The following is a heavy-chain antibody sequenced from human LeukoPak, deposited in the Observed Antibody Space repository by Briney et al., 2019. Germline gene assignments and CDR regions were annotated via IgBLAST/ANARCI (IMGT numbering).Heavy chain of an antibody. V-gene: IGHV3-53*05. J-gene: IGHJ4*02. CDR2: IYSGGTT. CDR1: GFTVSSNY. CDR3: AKDRRIAAAAPLDY. Sequence: TGGSLRLSCAASGFTVSSNYMSWVRQAPGKGLEWVSVIYSGGTTYYADSVKGRFAISRDNSKNTLYLQMNSLRAEDTAVYYCAKDRRIAAAAPLDYWGQGTLVTVSS. D-gene: IGHD6-13*01.